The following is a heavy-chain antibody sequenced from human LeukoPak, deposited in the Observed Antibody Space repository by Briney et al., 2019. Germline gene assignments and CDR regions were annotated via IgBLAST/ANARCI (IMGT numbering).Heavy chain of an antibody. Sequence: SETLSLTCTVSGGSVSSSSYYWGWIRQPPGKGLEWIGSIYFSGSTYYNPSLKSRVTISVDTSKNQFSLRLSSVTAADTAVYYCARLGYCSSTSCYVAYHYYMDVWGKGTTVTVSS. CDR1: GGSVSSSSYY. CDR3: ARLGYCSSTSCYVAYHYYMDV. J-gene: IGHJ6*03. V-gene: IGHV4-39*01. D-gene: IGHD2-2*01. CDR2: IYFSGST.